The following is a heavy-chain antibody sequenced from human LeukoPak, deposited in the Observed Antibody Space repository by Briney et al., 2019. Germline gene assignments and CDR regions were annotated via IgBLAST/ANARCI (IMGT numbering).Heavy chain of an antibody. CDR1: GFTFSSYA. D-gene: IGHD5-18*01. Sequence: GGSLRLSCAASGFTFSSYAMYWVRQAPGKGLEYVSAISSNGGSTYYANSVKGRFTISRDNSKNKLYLQMGSLRAEDMAVYYCATEWDTAMVTGAFDIWGQGTMVTVSS. CDR2: ISSNGGST. V-gene: IGHV3-64*01. CDR3: ATEWDTAMVTGAFDI. J-gene: IGHJ3*02.